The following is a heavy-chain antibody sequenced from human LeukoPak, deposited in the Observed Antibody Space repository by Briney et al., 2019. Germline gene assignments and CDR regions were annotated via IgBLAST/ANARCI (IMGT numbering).Heavy chain of an antibody. CDR1: GYDFTSVG. V-gene: IGHV1-18*01. CDR2: ISAYNGNT. Sequence: ASVKVSCKASGYDFTSVGITWVRRAPGQGLEWMGWISAYNGNTNYAQKLQGRVTMTTDTSTSTAYMELRSLRSDDTAVYYCARATARSGYSSGRVDPWGQGTLVTVSS. CDR3: ARATARSGYSSGRVDP. D-gene: IGHD6-25*01. J-gene: IGHJ5*02.